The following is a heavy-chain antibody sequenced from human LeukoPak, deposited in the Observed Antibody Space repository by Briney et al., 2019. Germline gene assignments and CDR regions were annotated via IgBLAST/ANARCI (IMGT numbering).Heavy chain of an antibody. D-gene: IGHD6-19*01. CDR1: GFTFSSYA. CDR2: ISGSGGST. J-gene: IGHJ4*02. CDR3: AKDVAYSSGKWIDY. V-gene: IGHV3-23*01. Sequence: PGGSLRLSCAASGFTFSSYAMSWVRQAPGKGLEWVSAISGSGGSTYYADSVKGRFTISRDNSKNTLYLQMNSLRAEDTAVYYCAKDVAYSSGKWIDYWGQGTLVTVSS.